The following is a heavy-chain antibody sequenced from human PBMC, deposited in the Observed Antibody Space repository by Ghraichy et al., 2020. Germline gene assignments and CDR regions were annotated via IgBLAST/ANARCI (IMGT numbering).Heavy chain of an antibody. V-gene: IGHV4-39*01. J-gene: IGHJ3*02. Sequence: SETLSFTCTVSGGSISSSSYYWGWIRQPPGKGLEWIGSIYYSGSTYYNPSLKSGVTISVDTSKNQSSLKLSSVTAADTAVYYCARHHPDPDSSGWHDAFDIWCQGTMVTVSS. CDR3: ARHHPDPDSSGWHDAFDI. D-gene: IGHD6-19*01. CDR2: IYYSGST. CDR1: GGSISSSSYY.